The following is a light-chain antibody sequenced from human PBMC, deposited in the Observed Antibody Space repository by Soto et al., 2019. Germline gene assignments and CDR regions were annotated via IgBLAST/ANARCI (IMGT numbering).Light chain of an antibody. V-gene: IGKV1-5*01. Sequence: DIQMTQSPSTLPASIGDRVTITCRTSQCIGRWLACYQQKPGKAPRLLIFDASRLESGVPSRFSGSGSGAEFTLTISSLQPDVFATYYCQQFDDYPFTFGPGTKVDIK. CDR3: QQFDDYPFT. CDR1: QCIGRW. CDR2: DAS. J-gene: IGKJ3*01.